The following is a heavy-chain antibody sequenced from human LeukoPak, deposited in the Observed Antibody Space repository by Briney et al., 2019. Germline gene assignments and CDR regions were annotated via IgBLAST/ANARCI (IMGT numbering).Heavy chain of an antibody. CDR3: ARRVDYYFDY. V-gene: IGHV3-23*01. CDR2: ISGSGGST. J-gene: IGHJ4*02. CDR1: GFTFSSYA. Sequence: GGSLRLSCAASGFTFSSYAMSWVRQAPGKGLEWVSAISGSGGSTYYADSVKGRFTISRDNSKNTLYLQVNSLRAEDTAVYYCARRVDYYFDYWGQGTLVTVSS. D-gene: IGHD3-3*01.